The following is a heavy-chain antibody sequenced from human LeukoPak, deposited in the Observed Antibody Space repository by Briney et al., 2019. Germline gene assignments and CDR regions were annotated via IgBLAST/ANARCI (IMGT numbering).Heavy chain of an antibody. CDR2: ISAYNGNT. J-gene: IGHJ4*02. CDR1: GYRFTSYG. D-gene: IGHD3-9*01. V-gene: IGHV1-18*01. CDR3: ARGGDGDILTGLVFDY. Sequence: ASVKVSCKASGYRFTSYGISLVRQAPGQGLEWMGWISAYNGNTNYAQKLQGRGTMTTDTSTSTAYMELRSLRSDDTAVYYCARGGDGDILTGLVFDYWGQGTLVTVSS.